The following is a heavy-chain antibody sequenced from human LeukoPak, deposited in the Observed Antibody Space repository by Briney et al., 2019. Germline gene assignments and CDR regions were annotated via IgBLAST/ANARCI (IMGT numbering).Heavy chain of an antibody. Sequence: PGGSLRLSCAASGFTFSSYWMHWVRHAPGKGLVWVSRINSDGSSTSYADSVKGRFTISRDNAKNTLYLQMNSLRAEDTAVYYCARALGSLGNWFDPWGQGTLVTVSS. CDR2: INSDGSST. V-gene: IGHV3-74*01. J-gene: IGHJ5*02. CDR3: ARALGSLGNWFDP. D-gene: IGHD3-10*01. CDR1: GFTFSSYW.